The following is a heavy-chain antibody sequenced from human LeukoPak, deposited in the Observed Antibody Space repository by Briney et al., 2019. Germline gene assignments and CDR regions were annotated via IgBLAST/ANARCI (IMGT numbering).Heavy chain of an antibody. Sequence: PSETLSLTCSVSGDSMSGYYWSWIRQPPGKGLEWIGYMYYSGTTSYNPSLKSRVTLSTDTSKNHFSLKLYSVTAADTGVYYCARHDNYPGFGRGFDPWGQGFLVTVTS. D-gene: IGHD1-14*01. CDR2: MYYSGTT. CDR3: ARHDNYPGFGRGFDP. CDR1: GDSMSGYY. V-gene: IGHV4-59*08. J-gene: IGHJ5*02.